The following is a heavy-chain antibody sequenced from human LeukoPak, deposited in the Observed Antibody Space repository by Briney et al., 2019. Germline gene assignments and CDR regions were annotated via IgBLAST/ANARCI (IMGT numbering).Heavy chain of an antibody. CDR1: GFTFSSYS. V-gene: IGHV3-21*01. Sequence: SGGSLRLSCAASGFTFSSYSMNWVRQAPGKGLEWVSSISSSSSYIYYADSVKGRFTISRDNAKNSLYLQMNSLRAEDTAVYYCARDRQAYGMDVWGQGTTVTVSS. CDR3: ARDRQAYGMDV. CDR2: ISSSSSYI. J-gene: IGHJ6*02.